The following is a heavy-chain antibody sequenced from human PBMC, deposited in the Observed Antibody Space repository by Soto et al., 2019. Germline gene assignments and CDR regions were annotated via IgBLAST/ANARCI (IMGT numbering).Heavy chain of an antibody. Sequence: QVQLVQSGAEVKKPGASVKVSCKASGYTFTSYYMHWVRQAPGQGLEWMGIINPSGGSTSYAQKFQGRVTMTRDTSTSTVYMELSSLRSEYTAVYYCARGKVIYDYGGNGDAFDIWGQGTMVTVSS. CDR2: INPSGGST. CDR1: GYTFTSYY. D-gene: IGHD4-17*01. J-gene: IGHJ3*02. CDR3: ARGKVIYDYGGNGDAFDI. V-gene: IGHV1-46*01.